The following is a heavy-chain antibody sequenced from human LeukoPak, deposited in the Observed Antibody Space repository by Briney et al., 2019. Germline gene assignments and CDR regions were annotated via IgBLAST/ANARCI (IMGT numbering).Heavy chain of an antibody. Sequence: GGSLRLSCAASGFTFDDYAMHWVRQAPGEGLEWVSGISWNSGSIGYADSVKGRFTISRDNAKNSLYLQMNSLRAEDMALYYCAKDEYSSYMDVWGKGTTVTVSS. J-gene: IGHJ6*03. CDR3: AKDEYSSYMDV. CDR1: GFTFDDYA. CDR2: ISWNSGSI. V-gene: IGHV3-9*03. D-gene: IGHD3-22*01.